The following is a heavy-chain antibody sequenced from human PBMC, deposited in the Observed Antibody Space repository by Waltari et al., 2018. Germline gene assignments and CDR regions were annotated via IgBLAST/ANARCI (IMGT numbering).Heavy chain of an antibody. Sequence: QVQLVQSGAEVKKPGSSVKVPCKASGGTFSSYAISWVRQAPGQGIEWMGGIIPILGIANYAQKFQGRVTITADESTSTAYMELSSLRSEDTAVYYCARGEWVPPRSLPYYYYMDVWGKGTTVTVSS. CDR2: IIPILGIA. CDR1: GGTFSSYA. D-gene: IGHD2-8*01. J-gene: IGHJ6*03. CDR3: ARGEWVPPRSLPYYYYMDV. V-gene: IGHV1-69*04.